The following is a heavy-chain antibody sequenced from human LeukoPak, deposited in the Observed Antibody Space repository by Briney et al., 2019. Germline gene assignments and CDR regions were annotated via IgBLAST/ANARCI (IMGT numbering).Heavy chain of an antibody. CDR1: GGSISSYY. CDR2: IYYSGIT. Sequence: SETLSLTCTVSGGSISSYYWGWIRQAPGKGLEWIASIYYSGITHYNPSLKSRVTISVDTSKNQFSLKLSSLTAADTAVYYCARGNSSSSAFDYWGQGTLVTVSS. J-gene: IGHJ4*02. V-gene: IGHV4-39*07. D-gene: IGHD6-6*01. CDR3: ARGNSSSSAFDY.